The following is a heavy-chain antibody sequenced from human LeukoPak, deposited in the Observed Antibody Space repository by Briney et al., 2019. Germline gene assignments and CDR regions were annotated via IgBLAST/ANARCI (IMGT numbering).Heavy chain of an antibody. D-gene: IGHD2-2*01. CDR3: ARGGVVPAAMGYAFDI. CDR2: IYRDGST. Sequence: PGGSLRLSCVASGFTVSSNYMSWVRQAPGKGLEWVSVIYRDGSTHYADSVKGRFTISREKSKNTLYLQMNGLRAEDTAIYYCARGGVVPAAMGYAFDIWGPGTMVTVSS. CDR1: GFTVSSNY. J-gene: IGHJ3*02. V-gene: IGHV3-66*01.